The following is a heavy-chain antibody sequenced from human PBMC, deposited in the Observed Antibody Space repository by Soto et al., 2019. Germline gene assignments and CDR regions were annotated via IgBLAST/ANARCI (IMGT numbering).Heavy chain of an antibody. CDR1: GFSFTDYG. CDR2: INKDGREL. CDR3: AKEGRLASPAGDYFES. Sequence: RLSCPASGFSFTDYGMSWVRQAPRKGLEWVASINKDGRELYYVDSVKGRFTISRDNSRNLVYLQMSRLRLDDTAVYFCAKEGRLASPAGDYFESWGTGTLVTVSS. J-gene: IGHJ4*02. D-gene: IGHD3-10*01. V-gene: IGHV3-7*03.